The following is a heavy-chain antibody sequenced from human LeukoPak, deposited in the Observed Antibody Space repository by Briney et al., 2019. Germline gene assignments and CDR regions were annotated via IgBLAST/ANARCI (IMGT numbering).Heavy chain of an antibody. CDR2: INHSGST. Sequence: GSLRLSCAASGFTFSDYYMSWIRQPPGKGLEWIGEINHSGSTNYNPSLKSRVTISVDTSKNQFSLKLSSVTAADTAVYYCARVASYYDYVWGSYRRLYYFDYWGQGTLVTVSS. CDR1: GFTFSDYY. V-gene: IGHV4-34*01. J-gene: IGHJ4*02. D-gene: IGHD3-16*02. CDR3: ARVASYYDYVWGSYRRLYYFDY.